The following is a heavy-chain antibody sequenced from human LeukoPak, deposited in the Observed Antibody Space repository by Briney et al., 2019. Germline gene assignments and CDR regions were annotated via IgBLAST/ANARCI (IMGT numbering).Heavy chain of an antibody. V-gene: IGHV3-23*01. D-gene: IGHD3-22*01. Sequence: GGTLRLSCAASGFTFSSHGMSWVRQAPGKGLEWVSTISGSGDYTYYADSVKGRFTISRDNSKNTLYLQMNSLRAEDTAVYYCASSSYGYYDSSGQDAFDIWGQGTMVTVSS. CDR3: ASSSYGYYDSSGQDAFDI. J-gene: IGHJ3*02. CDR2: ISGSGDYT. CDR1: GFTFSSHG.